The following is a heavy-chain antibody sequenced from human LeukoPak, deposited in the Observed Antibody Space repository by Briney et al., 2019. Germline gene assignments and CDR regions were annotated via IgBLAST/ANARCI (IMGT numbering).Heavy chain of an antibody. J-gene: IGHJ5*02. V-gene: IGHV4-34*01. CDR1: GGSFSGYY. Sequence: SETLSLTCAVYGGSFSGYYWSWIRQPPGKGLEWIGEINHSGSTNYNPSLKSRVTISVDTSKNQFSLKLSSVTAADTAVYYCAREVHXFWSGYSDPWGQGTLVTVS. CDR2: INHSGST. CDR3: AREVHXFWSGYSDP. D-gene: IGHD3-3*01.